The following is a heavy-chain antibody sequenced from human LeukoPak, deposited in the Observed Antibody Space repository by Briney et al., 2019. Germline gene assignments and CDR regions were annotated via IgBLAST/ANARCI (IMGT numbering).Heavy chain of an antibody. J-gene: IGHJ6*02. CDR3: ARTGLSSWYNPYYYGMDV. Sequence: ASVKVSCKASGYTSTGYYMHWVRQAPGQGLEWMGWINPNSGGTNYAQKFQGWVTMTRDTSISTAYMELSRLRSDDTAVYYCARTGLSSWYNPYYYGMDVWGQGTTVTVSS. D-gene: IGHD6-13*01. V-gene: IGHV1-2*04. CDR2: INPNSGGT. CDR1: GYTSTGYY.